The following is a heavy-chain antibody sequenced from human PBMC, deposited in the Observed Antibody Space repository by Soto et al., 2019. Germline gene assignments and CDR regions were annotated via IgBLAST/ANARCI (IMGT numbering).Heavy chain of an antibody. D-gene: IGHD1-26*01. V-gene: IGHV4-4*02. Sequence: QVQLQESGPGLVKPSGTLSLTCAVSGGSISSSNWWSWVRQPPGKGLEWIGEIYHSGSTNYNPSLKSRVTISVDKSKIQVSLKLRSVTAADTAVYYCARVSGSYYYGMDVWGQGTTVTVSS. CDR3: ARVSGSYYYGMDV. J-gene: IGHJ6*02. CDR2: IYHSGST. CDR1: GGSISSSNW.